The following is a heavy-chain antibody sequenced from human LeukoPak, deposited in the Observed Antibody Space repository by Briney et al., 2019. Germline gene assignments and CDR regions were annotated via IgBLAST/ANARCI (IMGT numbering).Heavy chain of an antibody. CDR2: INHSGST. CDR3: ARLETRRLASDAIDI. D-gene: IGHD1-1*01. V-gene: IGHV4-34*01. J-gene: IGHJ3*02. Sequence: PSETLSLTCAVYGGSFSGYYWSWIRQPPGKGLEWIGEINHSGSTNYNPSLKSRVTISVDTSKNQFSLKLNSVTAADTAVYYCARLETRRLASDAIDIWGQGTMVTVSS. CDR1: GGSFSGYY.